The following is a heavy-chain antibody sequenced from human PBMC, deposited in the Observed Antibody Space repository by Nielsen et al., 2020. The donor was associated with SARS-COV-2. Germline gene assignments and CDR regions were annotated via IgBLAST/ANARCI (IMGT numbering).Heavy chain of an antibody. CDR1: GFTFSSYG. J-gene: IGHJ3*02. V-gene: IGHV3-9*01. Sequence: SLKISCAASGFTFSSYGMHWVRQAPGKGLEWVSGISWNSGSIGYADSVKGRFTISRDNAKNSLYLQMNSLRAEDTALYYCAKEPFGEMADDAFDIWGQGTMVTVSS. D-gene: IGHD3-10*01. CDR2: ISWNSGSI. CDR3: AKEPFGEMADDAFDI.